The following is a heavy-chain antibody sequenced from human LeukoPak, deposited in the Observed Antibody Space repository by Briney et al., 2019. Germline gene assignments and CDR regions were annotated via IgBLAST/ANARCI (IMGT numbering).Heavy chain of an antibody. CDR3: ASFSSYYYGSGSYYNSSSY. Sequence: SETLSLTCTVSGGSISSSSYYWGWIRQPPGKGLEWIGSIYYSGSTYYNPSLKSRVTISVDTSKNQFSLKLSSVTAADTAVYYCASFSSYYYGSGSYYNSSSYWGQGTLVTVSS. V-gene: IGHV4-39*01. CDR1: GGSISSSSYY. D-gene: IGHD3-10*01. J-gene: IGHJ4*02. CDR2: IYYSGST.